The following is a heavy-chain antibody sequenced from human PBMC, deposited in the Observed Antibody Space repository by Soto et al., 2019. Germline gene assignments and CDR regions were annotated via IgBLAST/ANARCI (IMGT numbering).Heavy chain of an antibody. V-gene: IGHV4-59*01. D-gene: IGHD2-2*02. CDR1: GGSISSYY. Sequence: PSETLSLTCTVSGGSISSYYWSWIRQPPGKGLEWIGYIYYSGSTNYNPSLKSRVTISVDTSKNQFSLKLSSVTAADTAVYYCARDSGKKYCSSTSCYTRSYYYYYMDVWGKGTTVTVSS. CDR2: IYYSGST. CDR3: ARDSGKKYCSSTSCYTRSYYYYYMDV. J-gene: IGHJ6*03.